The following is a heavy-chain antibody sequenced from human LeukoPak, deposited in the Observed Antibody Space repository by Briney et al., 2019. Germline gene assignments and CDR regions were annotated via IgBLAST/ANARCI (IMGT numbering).Heavy chain of an antibody. CDR2: IIPILGIA. CDR3: ARMGIAAAGTGPYYGMDV. V-gene: IGHV1-69*04. Sequence: SVKVSCTASGGTFSSYAISWVRQAPGQGLEWMGRIIPILGIANYAQKFQGRVTITADKSTSTAYMELSSLRSEDTAVYYCARMGIAAAGTGPYYGMDVWGQGTTVTVSS. CDR1: GGTFSSYA. D-gene: IGHD6-13*01. J-gene: IGHJ6*02.